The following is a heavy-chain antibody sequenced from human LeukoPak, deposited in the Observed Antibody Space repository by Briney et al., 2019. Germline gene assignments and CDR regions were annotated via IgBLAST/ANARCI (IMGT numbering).Heavy chain of an antibody. Sequence: PGRSLRLSCAASGFTFSTYGMHWVRQAPGKGLEWVAVIWYDGSNKYYADSVKGRFTISRGNSKNTLYLQMNSLRAEDTAVYYCARSWDPTGNNWFDPWGQGTLVTVSS. CDR2: IWYDGSNK. CDR3: ARSWDPTGNNWFDP. D-gene: IGHD4-17*01. V-gene: IGHV3-33*01. J-gene: IGHJ5*02. CDR1: GFTFSTYG.